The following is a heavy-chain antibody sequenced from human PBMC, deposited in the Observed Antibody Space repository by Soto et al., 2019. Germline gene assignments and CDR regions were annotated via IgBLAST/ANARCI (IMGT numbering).Heavy chain of an antibody. CDR1: GYTFTNYA. D-gene: IGHD3-10*01. V-gene: IGHV1-3*01. J-gene: IGHJ4*02. CDR3: ARDHYGSGSYSPFDS. Sequence: ASVKVSCKASGYTFTNYAMHWVRQAPGQRLEWMGWINADNGNTKYSQEFQARVTFTRDTSASTAYMELSSLISEDAAFYYCARDHYGSGSYSPFDSWGLGTLVTVSS. CDR2: INADNGNT.